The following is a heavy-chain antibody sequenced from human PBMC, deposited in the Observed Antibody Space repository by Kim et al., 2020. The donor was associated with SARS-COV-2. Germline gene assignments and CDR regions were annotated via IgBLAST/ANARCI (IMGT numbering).Heavy chain of an antibody. V-gene: IGHV4-61*01. J-gene: IGHJ5*02. CDR1: GGSVNSGSYY. D-gene: IGHD1-7*01. CDR3: VRLRWNFLIPDP. CDR2: IYYDGAT. Sequence: SETLSLTCTVSGGSVNSGSYYWGWMRQSPGKTPEWIGYIYYDGATEYNPHLKTRVTISLDMSKNQFSLSLTSVTAADTAVYYCVRLRWNFLIPDPWGQGTLVTVSS.